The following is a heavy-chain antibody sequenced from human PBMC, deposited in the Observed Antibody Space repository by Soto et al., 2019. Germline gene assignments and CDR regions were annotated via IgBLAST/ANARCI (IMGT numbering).Heavy chain of an antibody. CDR2: ISGRGDDT. CDR1: GFTFSSYA. CDR3: ARAQPTYSSSYFDY. J-gene: IGHJ4*02. Sequence: EVQLLESGGDLVQPGGSLRLSCAASGFTFSSYAMSWVRQAPGKELERVSTISGRGDDTYYTDSVKGRFTISRDNSKNMLYVHMNSLRAEDTAVYYCARAQPTYSSSYFDYWGQGTLVTVSS. D-gene: IGHD3-22*01. V-gene: IGHV3-23*01.